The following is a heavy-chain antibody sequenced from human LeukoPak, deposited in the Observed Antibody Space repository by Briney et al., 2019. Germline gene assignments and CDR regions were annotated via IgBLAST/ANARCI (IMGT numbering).Heavy chain of an antibody. CDR1: GYTFTSYA. J-gene: IGHJ4*02. CDR2: ISAYNGNT. V-gene: IGHV1-18*01. Sequence: ASVKVSCKASGYTFTSYAMNWVRQAPGQGLEWMGWISAYNGNTNYAQKLQGRVTMTTDTSTSTAYMELRSLRTDDTAVYYCARGGKYSGYDSGDYWGQGTLVTVSS. D-gene: IGHD5-12*01. CDR3: ARGGKYSGYDSGDY.